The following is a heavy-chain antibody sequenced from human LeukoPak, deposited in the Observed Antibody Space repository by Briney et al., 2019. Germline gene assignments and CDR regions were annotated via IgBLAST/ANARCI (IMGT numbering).Heavy chain of an antibody. CDR3: GRGIQSFDP. V-gene: IGHV1-2*06. CDR2: INPKNGDT. Sequence: ASVRVSCKASGYTFTAYYIHWVRQAPGQGLEWMGRINPKNGDTSYAQKFQDRVTMTRGTSMSAAYMEISRLTYDDTAVYYCGRGIQSFDPWGQGTLVTVSS. J-gene: IGHJ5*02. CDR1: GYTFTAYY.